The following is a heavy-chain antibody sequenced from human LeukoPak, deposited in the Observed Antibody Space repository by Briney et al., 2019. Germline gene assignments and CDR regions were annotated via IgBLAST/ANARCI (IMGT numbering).Heavy chain of an antibody. CDR3: ARFYYYDSSGYYYIFDY. D-gene: IGHD3-22*01. CDR1: GGSFSGYY. V-gene: IGHV4-31*11. Sequence: SETLSLTCAVYGGSFSGYYWSWIRQHPGKGLEWIGYIYYSGSTYYNPSLKSRVTISVDTSKNQFSLKLSSVTAADTAVYYCARFYYYDSSGYYYIFDYWGQGTLVTVSS. CDR2: IYYSGST. J-gene: IGHJ4*02.